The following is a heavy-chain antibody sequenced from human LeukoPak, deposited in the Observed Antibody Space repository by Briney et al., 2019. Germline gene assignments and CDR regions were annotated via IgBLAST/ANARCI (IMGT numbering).Heavy chain of an antibody. CDR2: VYYRGST. CDR1: GGSMNTYY. V-gene: IGHV4-59*01. CDR3: ARLTTMTIGTYYYYMDV. J-gene: IGHJ6*03. Sequence: SETLSLTCTVSGGSMNTYYWSWIRQPPGKGLEWIGYVYYRGSTNYSPSLKSRVTISADTPKNQFSLKLISVTAADTAVYFYARLTTMTIGTYYYYMDVWGKGTTVIVSS. D-gene: IGHD3-22*01.